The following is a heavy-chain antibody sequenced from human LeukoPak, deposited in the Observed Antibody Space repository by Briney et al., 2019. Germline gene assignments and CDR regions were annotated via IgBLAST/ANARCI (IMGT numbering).Heavy chain of an antibody. V-gene: IGHV4-39*07. CDR3: ARGSGSPLY. J-gene: IGHJ4*02. D-gene: IGHD3-10*01. CDR1: GGSISSSSYY. CDR2: IDHSGTT. Sequence: PSETLSLTCTVSGGSISSSSYYWGWIRQPPGKGLEWIGEIDHSGTTNYNPSLKSRVTMSVDTSKNQFSLKLTSVTAADTAVYYCARGSGSPLYWGQGTLVTVSS.